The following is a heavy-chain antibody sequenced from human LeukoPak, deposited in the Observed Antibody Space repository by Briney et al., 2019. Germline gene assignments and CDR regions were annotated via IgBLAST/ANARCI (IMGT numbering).Heavy chain of an antibody. V-gene: IGHV3-23*01. Sequence: GGSLRLSCAASGFTFSSYAMSWVRQAPGKGLEWVSAISGSGGSTYYADSVNGRFTISRDNFKNTLYLQMNSLRAEDTAVYYCAKDLGGWSVAFDYWGQGTLVTVSS. CDR1: GFTFSSYA. CDR2: ISGSGGST. CDR3: AKDLGGWSVAFDY. J-gene: IGHJ4*02. D-gene: IGHD3-16*01.